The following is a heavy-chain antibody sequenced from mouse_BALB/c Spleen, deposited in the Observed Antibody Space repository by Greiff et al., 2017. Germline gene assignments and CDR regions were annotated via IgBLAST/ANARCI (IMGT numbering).Heavy chain of an antibody. CDR1: GFSLTGYG. J-gene: IGHJ4*01. CDR2: IWGDGST. CDR3: ARRSRLYAMDY. D-gene: IGHD1-1*01. Sequence: QVQLQQSGPGLVAPSQSLSITCTASGFSLTGYGVNWVRQPPGKGLEWLGMIWGDGSTDYNSALKSRLSISKDNSKSQVFLKMNSLQTDDTARYYCARRSRLYAMDYWGQGTSVTVSS. V-gene: IGHV2-6-7*01.